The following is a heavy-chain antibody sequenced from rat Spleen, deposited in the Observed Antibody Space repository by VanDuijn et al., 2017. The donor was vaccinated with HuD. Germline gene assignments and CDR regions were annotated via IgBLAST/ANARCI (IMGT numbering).Heavy chain of an antibody. CDR3: ARHYYSAPFDY. J-gene: IGHJ2*01. CDR1: GFTFNNYG. CDR2: ISYYGSST. V-gene: IGHV5-29*01. D-gene: IGHD1-1*01. Sequence: EVHLVESGGGLVQPGRSLKLSCAASGFTFNNYGMAWVRQAPTKGLEWVATISYYGSSTYYRDTVKGRFTFSRDNARGTQYLQRDSLRSEDTATYYCARHYYSAPFDYWGQGVMVTVSS.